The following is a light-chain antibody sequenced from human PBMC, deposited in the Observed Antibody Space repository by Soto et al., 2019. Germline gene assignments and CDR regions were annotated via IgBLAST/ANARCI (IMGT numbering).Light chain of an antibody. V-gene: IGKV3-15*01. CDR1: QSVTSN. Sequence: EEVMTQSPGAVSVSPGERATLSCRASQSVTSNVAWYQQKPGQAPRLLIYRASARGTGVPARVSGSGSGTEFTLTISSLQSEDFGIYYCHQYDYWWTCGQGTKEE. J-gene: IGKJ1*01. CDR3: HQYDYWWT. CDR2: RAS.